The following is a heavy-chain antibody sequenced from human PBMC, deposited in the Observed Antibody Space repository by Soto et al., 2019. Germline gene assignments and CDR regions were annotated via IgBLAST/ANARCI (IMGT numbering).Heavy chain of an antibody. CDR3: ARLAPPPEDDYVWGSYRSDTHFDY. CDR2: IYPGDSDT. V-gene: IGHV5-51*01. CDR1: GYSFTSYW. Sequence: PGESLKISCKGSGYSFTSYWIGWVRQMPGKGLEWMGIIYPGDSDTRYSPSFQGQVTISADKSISTAYLQWSSLKASDTAMYYCARLAPPPEDDYVWGSYRSDTHFDYWGQGTLVTVSS. J-gene: IGHJ4*02. D-gene: IGHD3-16*02.